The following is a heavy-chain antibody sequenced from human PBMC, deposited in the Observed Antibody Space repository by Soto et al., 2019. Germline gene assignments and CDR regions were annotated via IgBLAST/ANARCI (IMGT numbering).Heavy chain of an antibody. CDR3: ARIEMASIK. Sequence: SETLSLTCSVSGASIRSGGYYWSWLRRSPGKGLEWIGHIYYTGSTFYSPSLKSRLTISLDTSKNQFSLDLRSVTAADTAMYYCARIEMASIKWGRGTLVTVSS. CDR2: IYYTGST. J-gene: IGHJ4*02. V-gene: IGHV4-31*03. CDR1: GASIRSGGYY.